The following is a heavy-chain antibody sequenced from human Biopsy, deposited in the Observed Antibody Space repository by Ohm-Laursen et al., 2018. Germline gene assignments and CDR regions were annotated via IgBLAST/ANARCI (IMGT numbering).Heavy chain of an antibody. Sequence: SETLSLTCAVSGDSISDYYCVWIRQPAGKGLEWIGLIFTSGSTTYNPSLRSRVTMSVDPSKNQFTLNLSSVTAADTAMYYCSKGYTDYSDSSGFSYYFRYWGQGTLVTVSS. CDR2: IFTSGST. CDR1: GDSISDYY. CDR3: SKGYTDYSDSSGFSYYFRY. D-gene: IGHD3-22*01. J-gene: IGHJ4*02. V-gene: IGHV4-4*07.